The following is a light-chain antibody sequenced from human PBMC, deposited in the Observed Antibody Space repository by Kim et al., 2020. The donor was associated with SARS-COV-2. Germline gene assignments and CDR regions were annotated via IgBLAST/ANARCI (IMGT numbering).Light chain of an antibody. V-gene: IGLV1-47*01. CDR2: RNS. CDR1: SSNIGSDY. Sequence: GRRVTISCSGSSSNIGSDYVYWYPQHPGTAPKLFIYRNSQRPSGVPDRFSGSKSGTSASLAISGLRFEDEAEYYCAVWDESLSGWLFGGGTQLTVL. J-gene: IGLJ3*02. CDR3: AVWDESLSGWL.